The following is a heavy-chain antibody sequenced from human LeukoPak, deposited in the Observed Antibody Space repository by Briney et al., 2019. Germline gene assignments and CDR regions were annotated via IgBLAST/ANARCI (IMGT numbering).Heavy chain of an antibody. Sequence: ASVRVSCKASGYTFTGYYIHWMRQAPRQGLECMAWINPNSGGTHYAQKFQGRVTMTRDTSISAAYMELSRLRSDDTAVYYCARYPVEAARVEAFDIWGQGTMVTVSS. CDR2: INPNSGGT. D-gene: IGHD1-1*01. V-gene: IGHV1-2*02. CDR3: ARYPVEAARVEAFDI. CDR1: GYTFTGYY. J-gene: IGHJ3*02.